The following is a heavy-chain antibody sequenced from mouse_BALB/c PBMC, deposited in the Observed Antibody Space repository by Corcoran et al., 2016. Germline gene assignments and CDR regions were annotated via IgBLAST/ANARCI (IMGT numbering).Heavy chain of an antibody. CDR2: ITHSGET. V-gene: IGHV12-3*02. CDR3: AGESWGYWYFDV. D-gene: IGHD4-1*01. CDR1: GFPITSGYY. J-gene: IGHJ1*01. Sequence: QMQLQESGPGLVKPSQSLFLACSITGFPITSGYYWIWIRQSPGKPLEWMGYITHSGETFYNPSLQSPISITRETSKNQFFLQLNSVTTEDTAMYYCAGESWGYWYFDVWGAGTTVTVSS.